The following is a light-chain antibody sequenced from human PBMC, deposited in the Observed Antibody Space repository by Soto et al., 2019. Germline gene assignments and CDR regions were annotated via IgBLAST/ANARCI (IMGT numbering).Light chain of an antibody. Sequence: QSVLTQPASVSGSPGQSITISCTGTSSDVGGYNYVSWYQRHPGKAPKLMIYDVSNRPSGVSNRFSGSKSGNTASLTISGLQAEDEADYYCSSYTSSSTRVFGT. CDR3: SSYTSSSTRV. CDR1: SSDVGGYNY. V-gene: IGLV2-14*01. J-gene: IGLJ1*01. CDR2: DVS.